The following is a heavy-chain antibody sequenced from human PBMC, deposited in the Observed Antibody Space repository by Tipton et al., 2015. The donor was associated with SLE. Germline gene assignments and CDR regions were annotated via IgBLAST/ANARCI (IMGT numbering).Heavy chain of an antibody. CDR3: ARAKGVDFWSGYGGNYCYYMDA. V-gene: IGHV4-34*01. Sequence: TLSLTCAVYGGSFSGYYWSWIRQPPGKGLEWIGEINHSGSTNYNPSLKSRVTISVDTSKNQFSLKLSSVTAADTAVYYCARAKGVDFWSGYGGNYCYYMDAGVKGTTVTVSS. CDR2: INHSGST. J-gene: IGHJ6*03. CDR1: GGSFSGYY. D-gene: IGHD3-3*01.